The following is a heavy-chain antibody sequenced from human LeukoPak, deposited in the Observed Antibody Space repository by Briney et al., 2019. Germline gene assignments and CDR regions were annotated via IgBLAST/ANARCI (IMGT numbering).Heavy chain of an antibody. J-gene: IGHJ4*02. CDR2: TSDRGDYT. CDR1: GVSISSSN. Sequence: ETLSLTCAVSGVSISSSNWWSWVRQAPGKGLEWVSGTSDRGDYTYYADSVKGRFTISRDNSKNTLYLQMNSLRAEDTALYFCAKKAQYNGNYPLDYWGQGTLVTVSS. D-gene: IGHD1-26*01. V-gene: IGHV3-23*01. CDR3: AKKAQYNGNYPLDY.